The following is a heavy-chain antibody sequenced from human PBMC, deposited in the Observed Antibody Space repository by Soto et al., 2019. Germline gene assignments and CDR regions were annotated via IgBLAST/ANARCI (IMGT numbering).Heavy chain of an antibody. Sequence: EVKLVESGGGLVNPGGSLRLSCAASGFSFSNACMTWVRQVPGKGLEWVGRIKSKTVGGTTDYPAPVKGRVTISRDDLKNTVYLQMNSLKTEDTGVYYCTTHPISGTDAYYFDYWGQGTLVTVSS. J-gene: IGHJ4*02. CDR3: TTHPISGTDAYYFDY. V-gene: IGHV3-15*07. CDR1: GFSFSNAC. D-gene: IGHD1-26*01. CDR2: IKSKTVGGTT.